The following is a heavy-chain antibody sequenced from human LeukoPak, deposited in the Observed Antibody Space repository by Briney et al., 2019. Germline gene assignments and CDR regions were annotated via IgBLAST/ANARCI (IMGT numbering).Heavy chain of an antibody. V-gene: IGHV1-46*01. CDR1: GYTFTSYY. J-gene: IGHJ4*02. D-gene: IGHD3-3*01. Sequence: ASVKVSCKASGYTFTSYYMHWVRQPPGQGLEWMGIINPSGGSTSYAQKFQGRVTMTTDTSTSTAYMELRSLRSDDTAVYYCARGAQYYDFWSGYFHFDYWGQGTLVTVSS. CDR3: ARGAQYYDFWSGYFHFDY. CDR2: INPSGGST.